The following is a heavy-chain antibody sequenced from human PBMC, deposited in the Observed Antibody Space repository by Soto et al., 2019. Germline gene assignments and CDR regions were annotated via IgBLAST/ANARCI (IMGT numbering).Heavy chain of an antibody. CDR3: ARGYGRNFDF. CDR1: GGSISSPNFY. V-gene: IGHV4-61*01. D-gene: IGHD5-18*01. CDR2: IYYNGNT. J-gene: IGHJ4*02. Sequence: SETLSLSCTVSGGSISSPNFYWSWIRQHPGKGLEWIGHIYYNGNTNYNPTLESRVTISIDTSKNQFSLKLNSMTAADTAVYYCARGYGRNFDFWGQGTLVTVSS.